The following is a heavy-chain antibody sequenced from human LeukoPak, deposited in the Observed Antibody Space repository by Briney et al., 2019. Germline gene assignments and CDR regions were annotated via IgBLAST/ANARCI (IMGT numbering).Heavy chain of an antibody. CDR3: VITSATGPLDY. Sequence: AGGSLRLSCAASGFTFSSYAMSWVRLVPGKGLEWVSAITGSGASTYYADSVKGRFTISRDNSKNTLYLQMSSLRVEDTAVYYCVITSATGPLDYWGQGTLVTVSS. V-gene: IGHV3-23*01. CDR2: ITGSGAST. CDR1: GFTFSSYA. J-gene: IGHJ4*02. D-gene: IGHD6-6*01.